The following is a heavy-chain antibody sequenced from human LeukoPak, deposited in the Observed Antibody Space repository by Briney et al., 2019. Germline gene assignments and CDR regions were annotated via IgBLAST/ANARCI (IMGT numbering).Heavy chain of an antibody. CDR2: IGRDGSRR. D-gene: IGHD3-16*01. Sequence: PGGSLRLSCAASGFTFGNYGMHWVRQAPGKGLEWVAVIGRDGSRRYYADSVKGRFIISRDNAKNTLSLQMDTLTAEDTAVYSCARDDDYDGNGLDIWGHGTMVPVSS. J-gene: IGHJ3*02. V-gene: IGHV3-33*01. CDR3: ARDDDYDGNGLDI. CDR1: GFTFGNYG.